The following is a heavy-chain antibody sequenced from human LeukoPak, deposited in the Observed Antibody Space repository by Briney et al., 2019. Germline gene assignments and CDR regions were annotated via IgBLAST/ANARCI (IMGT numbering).Heavy chain of an antibody. V-gene: IGHV1-69*13. CDR2: IIPIFGTA. CDR1: GGTFSSYA. J-gene: IGHJ1*01. D-gene: IGHD1-26*01. Sequence: SGKVSCKASGGTFSSYAISWVRQAPGQGLEWMGGIIPIFGTANYAQKFQGRVTITADESTSTAYMELSSLRSEDTAVYYCATRSVIVGATKVYFQHWGQGTLVTVSS. CDR3: ATRSVIVGATKVYFQH.